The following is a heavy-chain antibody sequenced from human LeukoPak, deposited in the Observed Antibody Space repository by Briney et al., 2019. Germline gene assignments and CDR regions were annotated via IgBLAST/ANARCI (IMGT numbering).Heavy chain of an antibody. V-gene: IGHV4-39*01. CDR3: AGHSYSSGWHAHFDY. J-gene: IGHJ4*02. D-gene: IGHD6-19*01. CDR1: GGSISSTSYY. Sequence: SETLSLTCTVSGGSISSTSYYWGWIRQPPGKGLEWIGNIYYSGSTYYSPSLNSRLTMSVDTSRNHFSLKLSSVTAADTAVYYCAGHSYSSGWHAHFDYWGQGTVVAVSS. CDR2: IYYSGST.